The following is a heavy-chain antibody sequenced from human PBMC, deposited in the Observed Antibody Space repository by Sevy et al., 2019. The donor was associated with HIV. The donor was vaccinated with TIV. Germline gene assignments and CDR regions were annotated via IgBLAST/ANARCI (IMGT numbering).Heavy chain of an antibody. D-gene: IGHD6-13*01. CDR1: GFTFSSYW. CDR2: IKQDGSMK. V-gene: IGHV3-7*01. J-gene: IGHJ4*02. CDR3: ARSIAAIGPDY. Sequence: GGSLRLSCAGSGFTFSSYWMTWVRQAPGTGLEWVANIKQDGSMKYYMNSVKGRFTISRDNTKNSVYLQMNSLRAEDTAIYYCARSIAAIGPDYWGQGTLVTVSS.